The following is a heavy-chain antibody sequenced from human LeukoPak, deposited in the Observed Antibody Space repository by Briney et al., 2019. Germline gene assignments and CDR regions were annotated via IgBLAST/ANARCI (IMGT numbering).Heavy chain of an antibody. J-gene: IGHJ4*02. CDR3: ARGDGGNNAFDY. V-gene: IGHV3-11*05. Sequence: GGSLRLSCAASGFTFSDYYMSWIRQAPGKGLEWLSYISTNSYYTNYADSVQGRFTVSRDNAKNSLYLQMTSLRAEDTAVYYCARGDGGNNAFDYWGQGTLVSVSS. CDR2: ISTNSYYT. D-gene: IGHD4-23*01. CDR1: GFTFSDYY.